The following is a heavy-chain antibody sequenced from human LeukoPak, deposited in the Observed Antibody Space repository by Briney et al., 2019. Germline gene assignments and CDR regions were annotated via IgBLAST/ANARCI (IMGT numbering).Heavy chain of an antibody. CDR2: IYHSGST. CDR3: AIRYSSSWYSDVFDI. J-gene: IGHJ3*02. CDR1: GGSISSYY. V-gene: IGHV4-59*08. Sequence: PSETLSLTCTVSGGSISSYYWSWIRQPPGKGLEWIGYIYHSGSTNYNPSLKSRVTISVDTSKSQFSLKLSSVAAADTAIYYCAIRYSSSWYSDVFDIWGQGARVTVSS. D-gene: IGHD6-13*01.